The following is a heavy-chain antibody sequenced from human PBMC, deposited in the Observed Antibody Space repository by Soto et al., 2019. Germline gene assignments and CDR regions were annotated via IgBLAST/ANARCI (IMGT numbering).Heavy chain of an antibody. Sequence: GGSLSLSCAASAVIFSNLAMGWVRQTSGRGLEWVSSISGSGTITSYADSVKGRFTVSRDTSKSMLFLQMNRLRADDTAVYYCAKAVANDMRGLGAFDFWGQGTMVTVSS. D-gene: IGHD3-22*01. CDR3: AKAVANDMRGLGAFDF. V-gene: IGHV3-23*01. CDR1: AVIFSNLA. CDR2: ISGSGTIT. J-gene: IGHJ3*01.